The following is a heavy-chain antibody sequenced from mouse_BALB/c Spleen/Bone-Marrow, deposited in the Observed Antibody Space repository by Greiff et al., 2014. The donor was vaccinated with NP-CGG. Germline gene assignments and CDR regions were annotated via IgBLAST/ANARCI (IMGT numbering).Heavy chain of an antibody. CDR1: GFTFSSFG. CDR3: GRWGYYYAMDY. J-gene: IGHJ4*01. D-gene: IGHD2-2*01. CDR2: ISSGSSNI. V-gene: IGHV5-17*02. Sequence: EVKVEESGGGLVQPGGSRKLSCAASGFTFSSFGMHWVRRAPEKGLEWVAYISSGSSNINYADTVKGRFTISRDNPKNTLFLQMTSLRSEDTARYYCGRWGYYYAMDYWGQGTSVTVSS.